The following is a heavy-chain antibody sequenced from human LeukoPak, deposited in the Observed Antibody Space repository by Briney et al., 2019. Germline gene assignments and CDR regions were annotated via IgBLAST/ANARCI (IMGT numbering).Heavy chain of an antibody. J-gene: IGHJ4*02. CDR2: INWNGADT. Sequence: RSGGSLRLSCATSGFTFDSYGMSWVRQAPGKGLEWVSGINWNGADTTYTESVKGRFTISRDNAKNSLYLQMKNLRAEDMAFYYCVRGGELVGTYFDHWGQGILVTVSS. D-gene: IGHD3-16*01. CDR3: VRGGELVGTYFDH. CDR1: GFTFDSYG. V-gene: IGHV3-20*04.